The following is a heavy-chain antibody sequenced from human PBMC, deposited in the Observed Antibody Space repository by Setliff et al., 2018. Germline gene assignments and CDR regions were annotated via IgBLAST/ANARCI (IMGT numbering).Heavy chain of an antibody. CDR2: VYYSGTA. J-gene: IGHJ4*02. D-gene: IGHD2-21*02. Sequence: SETLSLTCTVSDGSLSTYYWSWIRQPPGKGLEFIGYVYYSGTANYSPSLRSRLTISVDTSKNQFSLKLRSVTAADTAVYYCARGGVTAVWDLTDWGQGTLVTVSS. CDR3: ARGGVTAVWDLTD. V-gene: IGHV4-59*01. CDR1: DGSLSTYY.